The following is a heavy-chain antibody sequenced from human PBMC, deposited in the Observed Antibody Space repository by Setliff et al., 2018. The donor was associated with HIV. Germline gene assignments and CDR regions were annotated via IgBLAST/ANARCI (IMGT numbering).Heavy chain of an antibody. CDR1: GGSTSNEY. J-gene: IGHJ3*02. D-gene: IGHD3-22*01. V-gene: IGHV4-59*01. Sequence: LSLTCTVSGGSTSNEYWSWIRQPPGKGLEWIGYIYDSGSPKYNPSLKSRVTISIDTSKSQISLKLTSVTAADTAMSHCARVYYFDSSGYYQRGDVFDIWGQGTMVTVSS. CDR2: IYDSGSP. CDR3: ARVYYFDSSGYYQRGDVFDI.